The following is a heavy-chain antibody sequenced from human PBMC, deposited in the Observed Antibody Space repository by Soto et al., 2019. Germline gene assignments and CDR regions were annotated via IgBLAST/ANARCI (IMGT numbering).Heavy chain of an antibody. V-gene: IGHV4-4*07. J-gene: IGHJ5*02. Sequence: QVQLQESGPGLVKPSETLSLSCTVSNGSLSNSYWNWIRQPAGKGLEWIGRIYTSGSTTDNPSLRSRVTMSVDTSKNQCYLKMNSVKAADTAVYYCARRSNKERWFDPWGQGTLVTVSS. D-gene: IGHD1-1*01. CDR3: ARRSNKERWFDP. CDR1: NGSLSNSY. CDR2: IYTSGST.